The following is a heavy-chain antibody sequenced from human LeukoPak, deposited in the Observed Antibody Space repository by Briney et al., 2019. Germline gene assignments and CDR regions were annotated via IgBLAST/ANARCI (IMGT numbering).Heavy chain of an antibody. D-gene: IGHD4-17*01. Sequence: ASVKVSCKVSGYTLTELSMHWVRQAPGKGLAWMGGFDPEDGETIYAQKFQGRVTMTEDTSTDTAYMELSSLRSEDTAVYYCASGQMTTVTRGYYYYMDVWGKGTTVTVS. V-gene: IGHV1-24*01. CDR1: GYTLTELS. J-gene: IGHJ6*03. CDR2: FDPEDGET. CDR3: ASGQMTTVTRGYYYYMDV.